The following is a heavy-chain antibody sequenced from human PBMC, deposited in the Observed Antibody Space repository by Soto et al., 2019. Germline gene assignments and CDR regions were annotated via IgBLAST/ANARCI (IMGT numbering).Heavy chain of an antibody. CDR1: GGTFSSYA. D-gene: IGHD3-10*01. Sequence: GSSVKVSCKASGGTFSSYAISWVRQAPGQGLEWMGGIIPIFGTANYAQKFQGRVTITADKSTSTAYMELSSLRSEDTAVYYCARDLRRSPMGPREYYFDYWGQGTLVTVSS. CDR2: IIPIFGTA. CDR3: ARDLRRSPMGPREYYFDY. V-gene: IGHV1-69*06. J-gene: IGHJ4*02.